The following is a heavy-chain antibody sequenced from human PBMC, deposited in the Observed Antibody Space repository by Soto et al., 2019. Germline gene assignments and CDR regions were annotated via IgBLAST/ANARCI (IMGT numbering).Heavy chain of an antibody. D-gene: IGHD3-16*02. CDR1: GGSFSGYY. V-gene: IGHV4-34*01. CDR3: ARRNDYVWGSYRYTGHWYFDL. J-gene: IGHJ2*01. CDR2: INHSGST. Sequence: SAPLALTFAFSGGSFSGYYWSWIRQPPGKGLEWIGEINHSGSTNYNPSLKSRVTISVDTSKNQFSLKLSSVTAADTAVYYCARRNDYVWGSYRYTGHWYFDLWGRGTLVTVSS.